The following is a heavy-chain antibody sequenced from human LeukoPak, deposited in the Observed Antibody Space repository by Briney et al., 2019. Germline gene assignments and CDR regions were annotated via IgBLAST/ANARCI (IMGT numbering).Heavy chain of an antibody. J-gene: IGHJ4*02. Sequence: GASVKVSCKASGGTFSSYAISWVRQAPGQGLEWMGGIIPIFGTANYAQKFQGRVTITADKSTSTAYMELRSLRSDDTAVYYCARGDTAMGSFRPYYFDYWGQGTLVTVSS. V-gene: IGHV1-69*06. CDR2: IIPIFGTA. D-gene: IGHD5-18*01. CDR1: GGTFSSYA. CDR3: ARGDTAMGSFRPYYFDY.